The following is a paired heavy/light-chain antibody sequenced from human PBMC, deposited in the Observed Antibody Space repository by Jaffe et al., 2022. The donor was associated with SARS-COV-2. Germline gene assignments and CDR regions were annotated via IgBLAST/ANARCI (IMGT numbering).Heavy chain of an antibody. V-gene: IGHV4-38-2*02. J-gene: IGHJ5*02. CDR1: GYSISSGYY. CDR2: IFHTGST. CDR3: ARGGSSWDHNWFDP. D-gene: IGHD6-13*01. Sequence: QVQLQESGPGLVKPSETLSLTCTVSGYSISSGYYWGWIRQAPGKGLDHIGSIFHTGSTYYNPSLKGRVTISVDMSKNQFSLNLTSVTAADTAVYYCARGGSSWDHNWFDPWGQGTLVTVSP.
Light chain of an antibody. CDR1: QSVLFSSNNKNY. CDR2: WAF. V-gene: IGKV4-1*01. J-gene: IGKJ2*01. CDR3: QQYYTTPYT. Sequence: DIVMTQSPDSLAVSLGERATINCKSSQSVLFSSNNKNYLAWYQQKAGQPPKLLISWAFTRESGVPDRFSGSGSGTDFTLTISSLQAEDVAVYYCQQYYTTPYTFGQGTKLEIK.